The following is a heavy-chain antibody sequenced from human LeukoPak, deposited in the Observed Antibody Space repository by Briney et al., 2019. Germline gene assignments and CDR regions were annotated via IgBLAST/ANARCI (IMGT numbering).Heavy chain of an antibody. J-gene: IGHJ4*02. Sequence: PGGSLRLSCAASGFTFSSYSMNWVRQAPGKGLEWVSHITASGTAMFYADSVKGRFTISRDNAKNSLYLQMNSLRAEDTAVYYCARCGVGVAAAAANCWGQGTLLTVSS. D-gene: IGHD6-13*01. CDR1: GFTFSSYS. V-gene: IGHV3-48*04. CDR3: ARCGVGVAAAAANC. CDR2: ITASGTAM.